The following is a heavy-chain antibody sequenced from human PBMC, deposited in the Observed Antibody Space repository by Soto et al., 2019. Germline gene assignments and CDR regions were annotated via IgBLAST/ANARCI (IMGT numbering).Heavy chain of an antibody. V-gene: IGHV4-39*01. CDR2: IYYSGST. CDR1: GGSISSSSYY. Sequence: SETLCLTCTVSGGSISSSSYYWGWIRQPTGKGLEWIGSIYYSGSTYYNPSLNSRVTISVDTSKTQFSLKLSSVTAADTAVYYCARRITMVRGATETNRHWYFDLWGRGTLVPVS. J-gene: IGHJ2*01. CDR3: ARRITMVRGATETNRHWYFDL. D-gene: IGHD3-10*01.